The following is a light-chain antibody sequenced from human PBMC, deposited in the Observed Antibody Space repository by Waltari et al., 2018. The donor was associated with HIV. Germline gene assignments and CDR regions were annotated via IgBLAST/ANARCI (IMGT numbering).Light chain of an antibody. J-gene: IGLJ1*01. CDR3: QAWDSNTYV. CDR2: QDT. Sequence: SYDLTQPPSVSVSPGQTASITCPGDKLGDKYVCWYQQKPGQSPVLVIYQDTKRPSGIPERFSGSNSGNTATLTISGTQAVDEADYYCQAWDSNTYVFGSGTKVTVL. CDR1: KLGDKY. V-gene: IGLV3-1*01.